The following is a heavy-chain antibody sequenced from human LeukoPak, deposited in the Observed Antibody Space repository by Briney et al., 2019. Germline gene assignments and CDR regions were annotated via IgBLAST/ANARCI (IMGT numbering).Heavy chain of an antibody. CDR2: IYNSGST. J-gene: IGHJ4*02. CDR1: GGSLSSGDYY. D-gene: IGHD5-24*01. V-gene: IGHV4-30-4*01. Sequence: SQTLSLTCTVSGGSLSSGDYYWSWIRLPPGKGLEWIGYIYNSGSTYYNPSLKSRITISVDTSKNQFSLKLSSVTAADTAVYYCARQDGYRGGFDYWGQGTLVTVSS. CDR3: ARQDGYRGGFDY.